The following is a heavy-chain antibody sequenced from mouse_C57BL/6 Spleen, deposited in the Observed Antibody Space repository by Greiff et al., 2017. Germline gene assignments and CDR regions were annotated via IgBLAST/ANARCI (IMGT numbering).Heavy chain of an antibody. CDR3: AFYDAMDY. V-gene: IGHV14-2*01. CDR1: GFNFTDYY. Sequence: VQLQQSGAELVKPGASVKLSCTASGFNFTDYYMHWVKQRTEQGLEWIGRINPEVGETKSAPKFQDKATITADTSSNTAYLQLSSLTSEDTAVYYCAFYDAMDYWGQGTSVTVSS. J-gene: IGHJ4*01. CDR2: INPEVGET.